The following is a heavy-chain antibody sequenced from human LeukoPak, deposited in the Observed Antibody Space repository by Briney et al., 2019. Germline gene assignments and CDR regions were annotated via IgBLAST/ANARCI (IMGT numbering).Heavy chain of an antibody. D-gene: IGHD2-15*01. CDR2: INPNSCGT. Sequence: ASVKVSCKASRYTFTGYYRHWVRQAPGQGLEWMGFINPNSCGTNYAQKFQGRVTMLRDTSNSTAYMELSRMRSDETAVYYCARGYCSGGSCYYYFDYWGQGTLVTVSS. V-gene: IGHV1-2*02. CDR1: RYTFTGYY. J-gene: IGHJ4*02. CDR3: ARGYCSGGSCYYYFDY.